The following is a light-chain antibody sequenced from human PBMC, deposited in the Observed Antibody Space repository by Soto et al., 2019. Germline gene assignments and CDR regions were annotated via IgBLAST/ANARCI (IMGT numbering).Light chain of an antibody. CDR1: QGITND. CDR3: QHYNGYPQT. CDR2: AAS. J-gene: IGKJ5*01. V-gene: IGKV1-17*01. Sequence: DIQMTQSPSSLSAYVGDRVTITCRASQGITNDLGWYQQKPGKAPKRLIYAASSLHSGVPSRFSGSGFGTDFTLTISSLQPEDFATYYCQHYNGYPQTFGQGTRLEIK.